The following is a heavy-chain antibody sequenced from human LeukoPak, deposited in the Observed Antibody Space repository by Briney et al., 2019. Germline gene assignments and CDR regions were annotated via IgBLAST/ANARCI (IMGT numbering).Heavy chain of an antibody. Sequence: GASVKVSCKASGGTFSSYAISWVRQAPGQGLEWMGGIIPIFGTANYAQKFQGRVTITADESTSTAYMELSSLRSEDTAVYYCASGYCSSTSCYTGLTGTRYNYWGQGTLVTVSS. J-gene: IGHJ4*02. CDR1: GGTFSSYA. D-gene: IGHD2-2*02. CDR2: IIPIFGTA. CDR3: ASGYCSSTSCYTGLTGTRYNY. V-gene: IGHV1-69*13.